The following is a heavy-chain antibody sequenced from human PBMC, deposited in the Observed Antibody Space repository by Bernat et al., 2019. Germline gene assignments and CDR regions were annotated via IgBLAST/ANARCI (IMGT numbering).Heavy chain of an antibody. D-gene: IGHD5-24*01. CDR2: FKSKASGGTI. J-gene: IGHJ4*02. CDR1: GFTFSNAW. V-gene: IGHV3-15*01. Sequence: EVQLVESGGGLVKPGGSLRLSCATSGFTFSNAWMTWVRQAPGKGLEWVGRFKSKASGGTIDYAAPVKDRFTISRDDSKSTLYLQMSSLKTEDTAMYYCTADEPGMAKKWGYWGQGTLVTVSS. CDR3: TADEPGMAKKWGY.